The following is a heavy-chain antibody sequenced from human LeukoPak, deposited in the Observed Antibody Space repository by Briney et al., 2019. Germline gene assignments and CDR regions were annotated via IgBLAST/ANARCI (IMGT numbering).Heavy chain of an antibody. CDR3: AKDRIVDDSSGYYLRYYYYYYMDV. V-gene: IGHV3-30*02. D-gene: IGHD3-22*01. CDR2: IRYDGSNK. J-gene: IGHJ6*03. CDR1: GFTFSTFA. Sequence: GGSLRLSCAASGFTFSTFAMIWVRQAPGKGLEWVAFIRYDGSNKYYADSVKGRFTISRDNSKNTLYLQMNSLRAEDTAVYYCAKDRIVDDSSGYYLRYYYYYYMDVWGKGTTVTISS.